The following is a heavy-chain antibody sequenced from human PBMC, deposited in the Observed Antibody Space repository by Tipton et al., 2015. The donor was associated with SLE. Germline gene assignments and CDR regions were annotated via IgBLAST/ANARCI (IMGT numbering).Heavy chain of an antibody. CDR2: IYSGGRT. J-gene: IGHJ3*02. V-gene: IGHV3-53*01. CDR1: GFTVSSNY. CDR3: ARDSGSYLGAFDI. D-gene: IGHD1-26*01. Sequence: GSLRLSCAASGFTVSSNYMSWVRQAPGKGLEWVSAIYSGGRTYYADSVKGRFTISRDNSKNTLYLQMNSLRAEDTAVYYCARDSGSYLGAFDIWGQGTMVTVSS.